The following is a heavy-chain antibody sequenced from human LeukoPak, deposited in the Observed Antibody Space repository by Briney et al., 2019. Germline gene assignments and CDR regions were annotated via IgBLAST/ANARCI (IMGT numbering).Heavy chain of an antibody. CDR1: GGSISSYY. CDR2: IYYSGST. J-gene: IGHJ4*02. D-gene: IGHD5-18*01. Sequence: SETLSLTCTVSGGSISSYYWSWIRQPPGKGLEWIGYIYYSGSTNYNPSLKSRVTISVDTSKNQFSLKLSSVTAADTAVYYCARRSYGYSFWFDYWGQGTLVTVSS. CDR3: ARRSYGYSFWFDY. V-gene: IGHV4-59*08.